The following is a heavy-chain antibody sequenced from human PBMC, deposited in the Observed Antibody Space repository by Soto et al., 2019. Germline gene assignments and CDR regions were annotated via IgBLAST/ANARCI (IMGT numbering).Heavy chain of an antibody. Sequence: SCPTLVNPTQTLTLTCTFSGFSLSTSAMCVSWIRQPPGRALEWLALIDWNDEKYYSTSLKTRLAISKDTSKNQVVLTMTNMDPVDTATYYCARVVGSALDYWGQGTPVTV. CDR2: IDWNDEK. D-gene: IGHD1-26*01. CDR3: ARVVGSALDY. J-gene: IGHJ4*02. CDR1: GFSLSTSAMC. V-gene: IGHV2-70*01.